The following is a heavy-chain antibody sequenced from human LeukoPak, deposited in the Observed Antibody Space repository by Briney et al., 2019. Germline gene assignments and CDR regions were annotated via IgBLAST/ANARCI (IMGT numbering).Heavy chain of an antibody. V-gene: IGHV3-74*01. CDR1: GFSFSDYW. Sequence: GGSLRLPCTASGFSFSDYWLHWVRQAPGKGLVWVSRINSDGTTTYYADSVKGRFTISRDNAKNTLFLQMNSLRTEDTALYYCGSDPYLPYFWAGYPRYWGQGTLVTVSS. J-gene: IGHJ4*02. D-gene: IGHD3/OR15-3a*01. CDR3: GSDPYLPYFWAGYPRY. CDR2: INSDGTTT.